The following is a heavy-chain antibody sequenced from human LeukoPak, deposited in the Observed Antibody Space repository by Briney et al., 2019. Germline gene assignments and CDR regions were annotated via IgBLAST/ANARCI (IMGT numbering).Heavy chain of an antibody. CDR3: ARGINFYYFDY. D-gene: IGHD1-1*01. Sequence: GGSLRLSCAASGFIFSNNYMSWVRQAPGKGLEWVSVIYSGGSTYYADSVKGRFTISRDNSKNALFLQMNSLRAEDTAVYYCARGINFYYFDYWGQGTPVTVSS. V-gene: IGHV3-53*01. CDR1: GFIFSNNY. CDR2: IYSGGST. J-gene: IGHJ4*02.